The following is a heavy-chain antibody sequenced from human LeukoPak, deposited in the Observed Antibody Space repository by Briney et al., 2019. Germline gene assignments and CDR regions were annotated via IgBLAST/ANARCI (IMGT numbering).Heavy chain of an antibody. CDR3: ARPKRVGALDI. CDR1: GGTFSSYA. V-gene: IGHV1-69*04. Sequence: SVKVSCKASGGTFSSYAISWVRQAPGQGLEWMGRIIPILGIANYAQKFQGRVTITADKSTSTAYMELSSLRSEDTAVYYCARPKRVGALDIWGQGTMVTVSS. CDR2: IIPILGIA. J-gene: IGHJ3*02.